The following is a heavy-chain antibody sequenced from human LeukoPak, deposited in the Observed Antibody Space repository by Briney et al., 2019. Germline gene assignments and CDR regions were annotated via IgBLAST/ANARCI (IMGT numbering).Heavy chain of an antibody. CDR3: AREHGSGSYSYHNDAFDI. D-gene: IGHD3-10*01. CDR2: IYHSGST. Sequence: SQTLSLTCAVSGGSISSGGYSWSWIRQPPGKGLEWIGYIYHSGSTYYNPSLKSRVTISVDRSKNQFSLKLSSVTAADTAVYYCAREHGSGSYSYHNDAFDIWGQGTMVTVSS. V-gene: IGHV4-30-2*01. J-gene: IGHJ3*02. CDR1: GGSISSGGYS.